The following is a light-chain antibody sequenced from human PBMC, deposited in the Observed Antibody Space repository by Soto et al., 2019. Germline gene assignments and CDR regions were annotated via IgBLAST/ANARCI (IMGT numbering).Light chain of an antibody. Sequence: EIVVTQSPGSLSLSPGETATLSCRASQSVSSTFFAWYQQRPGQAPRLLMYGASSRATGIPERFSGSGSGTDFTLTISRLEPDDFAVYYCQHFDSSVTFRQGTKVEIK. J-gene: IGKJ1*01. CDR1: QSVSSTF. V-gene: IGKV3-20*01. CDR2: GAS. CDR3: QHFDSSVT.